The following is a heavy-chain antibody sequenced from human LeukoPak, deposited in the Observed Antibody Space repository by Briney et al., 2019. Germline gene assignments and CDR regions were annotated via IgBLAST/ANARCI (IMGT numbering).Heavy chain of an antibody. V-gene: IGHV4-59*01. Sequence: PSETLSLTCIVSGDSISRYHWTWIRQPPGKGLEWIGYVDHTGSTNFNPSLNGRVSISRDTTKNLFSLRLRSVTAADTAVYFCARGRVSSSTWYSTYYYYFYMDVWGKGTTVTVSS. CDR3: ARGRVSSSTWYSTYYYYFYMDV. D-gene: IGHD1-1*01. CDR2: VDHTGST. CDR1: GDSISRYH. J-gene: IGHJ6*03.